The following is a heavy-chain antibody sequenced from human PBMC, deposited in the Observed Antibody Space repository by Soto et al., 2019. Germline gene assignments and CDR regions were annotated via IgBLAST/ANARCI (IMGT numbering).Heavy chain of an antibody. V-gene: IGHV3-53*01. J-gene: IGHJ6*02. CDR3: ARDRLVPAASNYYYYGMDV. CDR1: GFTVSSNY. Sequence: EVQLVESGGGLIQPGGSLRLSCAASGFTVSSNYMSWVRQAPGKGLEWVSVIYSGGSTYYADSVKGRFTISRDNSXNXLXXQMNSLRAEDTAVYYCARDRLVPAASNYYYYGMDVWGQGTTVTVSS. D-gene: IGHD2-2*01. CDR2: IYSGGST.